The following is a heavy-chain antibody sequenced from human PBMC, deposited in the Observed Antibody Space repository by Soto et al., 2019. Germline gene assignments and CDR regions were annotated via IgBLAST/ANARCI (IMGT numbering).Heavy chain of an antibody. D-gene: IGHD1-7*01. V-gene: IGHV3-64D*08. CDR1: GGSVSGGSYY. CDR2: ISGNGGAT. J-gene: IGHJ4*02. Sequence: PSETLSLTCTVSGGSVSGGSYYWSWLRQAPGRGLEYVSSISGNGGATHHADSVRGRFTISRDNSKSILFLQMSSLRPEDTAFYYCVKDYGRNWNYVFDFWGQGTLVTVSS. CDR3: VKDYGRNWNYVFDF.